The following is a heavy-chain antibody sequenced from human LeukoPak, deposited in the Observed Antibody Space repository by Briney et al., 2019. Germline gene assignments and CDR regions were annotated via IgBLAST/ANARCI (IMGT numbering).Heavy chain of an antibody. D-gene: IGHD5-12*01. V-gene: IGHV3-23*01. J-gene: IGHJ4*02. CDR2: ISGSGDRR. Sequence: SGGSLRLSCSASGFIFSDYVMNWVRQAPGKGLEWVSGISGSGDRRYYAGSVKGRFTISRDNSKNMVYLHMDGLRAEDSAIYYCAKVAPIVAPLGWGQGTLVTVSS. CDR1: GFIFSDYV. CDR3: AKVAPIVAPLG.